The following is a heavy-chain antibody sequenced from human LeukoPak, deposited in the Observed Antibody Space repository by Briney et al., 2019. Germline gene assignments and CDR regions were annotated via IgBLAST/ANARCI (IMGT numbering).Heavy chain of an antibody. Sequence: AGGSLRLSCAASGFTFSSYEMNWVRQAPGKGLEWVALISYDGTSKWYADSVRGRFTISRDVSQNTLFLQMNSLRADDSAVYYCAKDQFIALRSDVFDFWGQGTMVSVSS. CDR3: AKDQFIALRSDVFDF. CDR1: GFTFSSYE. J-gene: IGHJ3*01. D-gene: IGHD3-16*01. V-gene: IGHV3-30*18. CDR2: ISYDGTSK.